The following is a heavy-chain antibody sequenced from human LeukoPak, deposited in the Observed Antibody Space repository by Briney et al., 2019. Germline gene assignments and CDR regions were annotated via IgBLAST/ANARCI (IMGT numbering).Heavy chain of an antibody. V-gene: IGHV4-61*02. D-gene: IGHD6-13*01. CDR3: ASGQLPYYFDY. CDR1: GGSISSGSYY. Sequence: SDTLSLTCTVSGGSISSGSYYWRWIRQPAGKGLEWIGRIYTSGSTHYNPSLKSRVTISVDTSKNHFPVKLSSVTAADTAVYYCASGQLPYYFDYWGQGTLVTVSS. J-gene: IGHJ4*02. CDR2: IYTSGST.